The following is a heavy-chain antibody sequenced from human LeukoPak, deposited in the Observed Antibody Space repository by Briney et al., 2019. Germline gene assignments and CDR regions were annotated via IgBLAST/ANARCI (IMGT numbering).Heavy chain of an antibody. V-gene: IGHV1-69*05. CDR1: GGTFSSYA. D-gene: IGHD3-3*01. J-gene: IGHJ4*02. CDR3: ASDKVKSSYDFWSGYYTVVIDY. CDR2: IIPIFGTA. Sequence: TVKVSCKASGGTFSSYAISWVRQAPGQGLEWMGGIIPIFGTANYAQKSQGRVTITTDESTSTAYMELSSLRSEDTAVYYCASDKVKSSYDFWSGYYTVVIDYWGQGTLVTVSS.